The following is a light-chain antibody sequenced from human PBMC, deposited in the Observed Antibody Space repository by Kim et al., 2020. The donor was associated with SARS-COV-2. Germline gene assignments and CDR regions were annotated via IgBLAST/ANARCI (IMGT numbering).Light chain of an antibody. CDR3: NSRDSGDKVI. Sequence: VALGQTVRITCQGDSLRSYYATWYQQKPGQAPILVIYGKNNRPSGIPDRFSGSSSGNTASLTITWAQAEDEADYYCNSRDSGDKVIFGGGTQLTVL. CDR2: GKN. J-gene: IGLJ2*01. V-gene: IGLV3-19*01. CDR1: SLRSYY.